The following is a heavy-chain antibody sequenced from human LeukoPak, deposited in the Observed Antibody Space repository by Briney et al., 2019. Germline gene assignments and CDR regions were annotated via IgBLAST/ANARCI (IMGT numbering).Heavy chain of an antibody. V-gene: IGHV4-38-2*02. Sequence: PSETLSLTCTVSGYSISSDYYWGWIRQPPGKGLEWIGSIYHSGSTYYNPSLKSRVTISVDTSKNQFSLKLSSVTVADTAVYYCARASYYYDFWSGYLDYWGQGTLVTVSS. D-gene: IGHD3-3*01. CDR3: ARASYYYDFWSGYLDY. J-gene: IGHJ4*02. CDR2: IYHSGST. CDR1: GYSISSDYY.